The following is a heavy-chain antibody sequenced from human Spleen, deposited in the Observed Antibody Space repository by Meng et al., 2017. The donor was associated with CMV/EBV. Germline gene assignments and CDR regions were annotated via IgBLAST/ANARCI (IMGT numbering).Heavy chain of an antibody. Sequence: GGSLRLSCAASGFTFSSYAMSWVRQAPGKGLEWVSAISGSVGSTYYADSVKGRFTISRDNAKNSLYLQMNSLRAEDTAVYYCARLRDGYYHYYGMDVWGQGTTVTVSS. D-gene: IGHD4-17*01. V-gene: IGHV3-23*01. CDR1: GFTFSSYA. J-gene: IGHJ6*02. CDR2: ISGSVGST. CDR3: ARLRDGYYHYYGMDV.